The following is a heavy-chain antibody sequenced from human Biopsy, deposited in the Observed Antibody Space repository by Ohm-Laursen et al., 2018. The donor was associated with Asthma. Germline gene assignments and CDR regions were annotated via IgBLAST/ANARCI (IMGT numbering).Heavy chain of an antibody. CDR3: ARAVNYSHYYGIDI. D-gene: IGHD3-10*01. J-gene: IGHJ6*02. CDR2: ISVYNGNT. V-gene: IGHV1-18*01. Sequence: ASVKVSCKASGYTLNSAGITWVRQAPGQGLEWMGWISVYNGNTKDAQKLQDRVTMITDTSTSTAYMELRSLRSDDTAVYFCARAVNYSHYYGIDIWGRETSFTVS. CDR1: GYTLNSAG.